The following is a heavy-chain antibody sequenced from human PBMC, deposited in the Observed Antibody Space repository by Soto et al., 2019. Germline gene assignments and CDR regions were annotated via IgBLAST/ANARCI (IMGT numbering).Heavy chain of an antibody. CDR3: ARYSYGYGSDP. V-gene: IGHV4-34*01. J-gene: IGHJ5*02. CDR1: GGSFSGYY. CDR2: INHSGST. Sequence: SSETLSLTCAVYGGSFSGYYWSWIRQPPGKGLEWIGEINHSGSTNYNPSLKSRVTISVDTSKNQFSLKLSSVTAADTAVYYCARYSYGYGSDPWGQGTLVTVS. D-gene: IGHD5-18*01.